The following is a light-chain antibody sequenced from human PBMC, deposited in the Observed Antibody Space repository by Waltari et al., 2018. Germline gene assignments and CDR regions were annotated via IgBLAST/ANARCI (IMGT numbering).Light chain of an antibody. J-gene: IGLJ3*02. Sequence: SYELTQPPSVSVSPGQTASITCSGARLGDKYAAWYQQKSGQSPVLVIYQDLNPPSGIPDRFSGSNSGNTATLTISGTQAMDEADYYCQAWDRDCMVFGGGTRLTVL. CDR3: QAWDRDCMV. V-gene: IGLV3-1*01. CDR1: RLGDKY. CDR2: QDL.